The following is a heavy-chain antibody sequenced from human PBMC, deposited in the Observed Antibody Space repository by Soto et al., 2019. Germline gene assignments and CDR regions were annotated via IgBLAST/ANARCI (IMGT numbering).Heavy chain of an antibody. D-gene: IGHD6-13*01. V-gene: IGHV3-11*06. CDR3: ARLRASTWYMGGYLDY. CDR1: GFTFSDYY. J-gene: IGHJ4*02. CDR2: IVSSSSYT. Sequence: VGSVRLSCAASGFTFSDYYMSWIRQAPGKGLEWVSYIVSSSSYTNYADSVKGRFTISRDNAKNSLYLEMNSLRAEDTAVYYCARLRASTWYMGGYLDYWGLGTLVTVSS.